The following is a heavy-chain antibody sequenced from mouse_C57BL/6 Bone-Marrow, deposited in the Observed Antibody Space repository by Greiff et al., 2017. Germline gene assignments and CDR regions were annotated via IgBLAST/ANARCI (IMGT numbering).Heavy chain of an antibody. Sequence: VKLMESGPELVKPGASVKISCKASGYTFTDYYINWVKQRPGQGLEWIGWIFPGSGSTYYNEKFKGKATLTVDKSSSTAYMLLSSLTSEDSAVYFCARWGFGFYAMDYWGQGTSVTVSS. CDR1: GYTFTDYY. J-gene: IGHJ4*01. CDR3: ARWGFGFYAMDY. V-gene: IGHV1-75*01. D-gene: IGHD2-2*01. CDR2: IFPGSGST.